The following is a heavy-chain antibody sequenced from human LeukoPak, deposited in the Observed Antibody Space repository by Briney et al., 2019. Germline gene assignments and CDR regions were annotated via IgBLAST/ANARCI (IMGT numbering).Heavy chain of an antibody. CDR1: GFNFNSFW. J-gene: IGHJ1*01. CDR3: ARSGQERLED. D-gene: IGHD6-25*01. V-gene: IGHV3-7*01. CDR2: IKEDGSER. Sequence: GGSLRLSCAASGFNFNSFWMSWVRQAPGKGLEWVANIKEDGSERYYVDSLKGRFTISRDNAKNSLYLQMNSLRAEDTAVYYCARSGQERLEDWGQGTLVTVSS.